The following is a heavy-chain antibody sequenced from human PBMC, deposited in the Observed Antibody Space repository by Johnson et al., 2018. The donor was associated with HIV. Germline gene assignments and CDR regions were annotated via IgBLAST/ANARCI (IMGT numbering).Heavy chain of an antibody. CDR3: VREKDSLMIFRKDAFDI. D-gene: IGHD3-9*01. V-gene: IGHV3-7*01. Sequence: VQLVESGGGLVQPGGSLRLSCTASGFSFRRYWMSWVRQAPGKGLEWVANIKEDETEKYYVDSVKGRFTISRENDKKSVFLQMNSLRAEDSAVYYCVREKDSLMIFRKDAFDIWGQGTAVTVSS. CDR2: IKEDETEK. J-gene: IGHJ3*02. CDR1: GFSFRRYW.